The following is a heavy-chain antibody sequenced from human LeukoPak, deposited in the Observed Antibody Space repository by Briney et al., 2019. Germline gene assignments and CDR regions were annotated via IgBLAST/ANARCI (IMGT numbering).Heavy chain of an antibody. Sequence: SETLSLTCAVDGGSFSGYYWSWIRQPPGKGLEWIGEINHSGSTNYNPSLKSRVTISVDTSKNQFSLKLSSVTAADTAVYYCARDAIAARQTFDYWGQGTLVTVSS. J-gene: IGHJ4*02. CDR3: ARDAIAARQTFDY. CDR1: GGSFSGYY. V-gene: IGHV4-34*01. CDR2: INHSGST. D-gene: IGHD6-6*01.